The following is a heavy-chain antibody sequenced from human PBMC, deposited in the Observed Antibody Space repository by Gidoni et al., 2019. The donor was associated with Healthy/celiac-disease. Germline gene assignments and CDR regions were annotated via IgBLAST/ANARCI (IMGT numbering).Heavy chain of an antibody. J-gene: IGHJ6*02. V-gene: IGHV3-33*01. D-gene: IGHD5-18*01. CDR3: ARDLRQLWLP. CDR1: GFTFSSYG. CDR2: IWYDESNK. Sequence: QVQLVESGGGVVQPRRSLSLSCAPSGFTFSSYGMHWVLQAPGKGLEWVAVIWYDESNKYYADSVKGRVTISRDNSKNTLYLQMNSLRAEDTAVYYCARDLRQLWLPWGQGTTVTVSS.